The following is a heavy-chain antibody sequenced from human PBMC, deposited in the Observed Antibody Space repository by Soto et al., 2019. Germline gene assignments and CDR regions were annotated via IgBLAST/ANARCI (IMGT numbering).Heavy chain of an antibody. CDR2: IYYSGST. CDR1: GFSISSGGYY. Sequence: ASETLSLTCTVSGFSISSGGYYWSWIRQHPGKGLEWIGYIYYSGSTYYNPSLKSRVTIPVDTSKNQFSLKLSSVTAADTAVYYCASRGYSYGFSLGMDVWGQGTTVTVSS. J-gene: IGHJ6*02. V-gene: IGHV4-31*03. D-gene: IGHD5-18*01. CDR3: ASRGYSYGFSLGMDV.